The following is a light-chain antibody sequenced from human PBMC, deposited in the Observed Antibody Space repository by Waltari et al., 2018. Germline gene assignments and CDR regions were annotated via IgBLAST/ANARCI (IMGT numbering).Light chain of an antibody. Sequence: SSRATHSVSSSSMSGYQQKPRQAPPLLIYGAASMATSIPDRCSGSGSGTDYSLIISRLEPEDFAVYYCHQYGTSPSITFGQGTRLEMK. CDR1: HSVSSSS. J-gene: IGKJ5*01. V-gene: IGKV3-20*01. CDR3: HQYGTSPSIT. CDR2: GAA.